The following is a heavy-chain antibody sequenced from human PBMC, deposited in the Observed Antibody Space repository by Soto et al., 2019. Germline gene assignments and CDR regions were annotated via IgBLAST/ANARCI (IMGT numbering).Heavy chain of an antibody. CDR1: GGSISSSRSY. D-gene: IGHD6-13*01. J-gene: IGHJ5*02. V-gene: IGHV4-39*01. CDR2: IFYAGNT. CDR3: ARQAAAPGIDLWFDP. Sequence: QLQLQESGPGLVKPSETLSLTCNVSGGSISSSRSYWAWFRQPPGKELEWIANIFYAGNTYYNPSLKSRVTVSVDTSKNQFSLKLDSLTAADTAVYYCARQAAAPGIDLWFDPWGQGTLVTVSS.